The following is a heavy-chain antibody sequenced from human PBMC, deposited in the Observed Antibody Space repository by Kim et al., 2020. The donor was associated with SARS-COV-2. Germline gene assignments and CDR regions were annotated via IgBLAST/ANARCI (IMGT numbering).Heavy chain of an antibody. CDR2: ISAYNGDT. D-gene: IGHD6-13*01. CDR1: GYTFTSYG. CDR3: ARGGVLGFRDDRSLNSGYRIAAAGEYYHYYGMDV. V-gene: IGHV1-18*01. Sequence: ASVKVSCKASGYTFTSYGLTWVRQAPGQGLEWVGWISAYNGDTNYAQNFQGRVTMTTDTSTTTAYMELRSLRSDDTAVYYCARGGVLGFRDDRSLNSGYRIAAAGEYYHYYGMDVWGQGTTVTVSS. J-gene: IGHJ6*02.